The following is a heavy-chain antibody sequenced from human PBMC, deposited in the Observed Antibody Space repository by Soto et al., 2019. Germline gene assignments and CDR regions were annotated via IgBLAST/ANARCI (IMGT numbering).Heavy chain of an antibody. V-gene: IGHV5-51*01. CDR3: ARNIVVVTARYYYYYGMDV. CDR2: IYPGDSDT. Sequence: PGESLTISCKGSGYSFASYWIGWVRQMPGKGLEWMGIIYPGDSDTRCSPSFQGQVTISADKSISTAYLQWSSLKASDTAMYYCARNIVVVTARYYYYYGMDVWGQGTTVTVSS. D-gene: IGHD2-21*02. CDR1: GYSFASYW. J-gene: IGHJ6*02.